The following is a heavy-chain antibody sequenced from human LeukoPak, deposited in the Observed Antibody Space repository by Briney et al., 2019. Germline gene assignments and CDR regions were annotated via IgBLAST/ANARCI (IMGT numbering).Heavy chain of an antibody. CDR2: IYHSGST. D-gene: IGHD4-23*01. V-gene: IGHV4-38-2*02. J-gene: IGHJ4*02. CDR3: ARDPTTVVTLPYYFDF. Sequence: SETLSLTCAVSGYSISSGYYWGWIRQPPGKGLEWIGTIYHSGSTYYNPSLKSRVTISVDTSKNQFSLKLTSVTAADTAVYYCARDPTTVVTLPYYFDFWGPGTLVTVSS. CDR1: GYSISSGYY.